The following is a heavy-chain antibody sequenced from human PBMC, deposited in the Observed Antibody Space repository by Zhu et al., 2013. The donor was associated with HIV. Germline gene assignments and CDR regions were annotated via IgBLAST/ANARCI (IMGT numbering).Heavy chain of an antibody. CDR2: IGSHNSHT. J-gene: IGHJ6*04. CDR1: GGTFSRYA. D-gene: IGHD1-26*01. V-gene: IGHV1-18*01. Sequence: QVQLVQSGAEVKKPGSSVKVSCKAPGGTFSRYAMSWVRQAPGQGLEWMGWIGSHNSHTQSTQQMQGRLTMTTDTLTRTAYMELRSLRPDDTALYFCARDWDVKPGFYMDVWGEGTTVTVSS. CDR3: ARDWDVKPGFYMDV.